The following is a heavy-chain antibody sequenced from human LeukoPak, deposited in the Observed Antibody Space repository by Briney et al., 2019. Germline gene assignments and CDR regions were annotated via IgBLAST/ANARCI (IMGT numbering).Heavy chain of an antibody. Sequence: TSETLSLTCTVSGGSISSYYWSWIRQPAGKGLEWIGRIYTSGSTNYNPSLKSRVTMSVDTSKNQFSLKLSSVTAADTAVYYCAKIPSIMITFGGVIPFDYWGQGTLVTVSS. J-gene: IGHJ4*02. CDR3: AKIPSIMITFGGVIPFDY. V-gene: IGHV4-4*07. CDR1: GGSISSYY. CDR2: IYTSGST. D-gene: IGHD3-16*01.